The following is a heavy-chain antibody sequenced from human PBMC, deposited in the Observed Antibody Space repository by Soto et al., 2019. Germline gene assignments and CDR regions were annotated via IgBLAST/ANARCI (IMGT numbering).Heavy chain of an antibody. D-gene: IGHD3-10*01. CDR2: VYPGDSDT. J-gene: IGHJ4*01. CDR1: GYSFTTYW. CDR3: ASHTTSAPKDY. V-gene: IGHV5-51*01. Sequence: GESLKISCKGSGYSFTTYWIAWVRQMPGKGLEWVGIVYPGDSDTRYSPSFEGHVTISVDKSISTAFLQWNSLKASDNAIYYCASHTTSAPKDYWGQGTLVTVSS.